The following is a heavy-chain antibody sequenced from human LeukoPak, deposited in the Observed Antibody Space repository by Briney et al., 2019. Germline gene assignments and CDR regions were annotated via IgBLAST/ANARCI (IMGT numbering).Heavy chain of an antibody. CDR2: IYYSGST. CDR1: GGSISGGDYY. CDR3: ARGTETTSNINFAY. V-gene: IGHV4-30-4*01. D-gene: IGHD1-1*01. Sequence: SQTLSLTCTVSGGSISGGDYYWSWIRQPPGKGLEWIGYIYYSGSTYYNPSLKSRVTISVDTSKNQFSLKLSSVTAADTAVYYRARGTETTSNINFAYGGQGPLVTVPS. J-gene: IGHJ4*02.